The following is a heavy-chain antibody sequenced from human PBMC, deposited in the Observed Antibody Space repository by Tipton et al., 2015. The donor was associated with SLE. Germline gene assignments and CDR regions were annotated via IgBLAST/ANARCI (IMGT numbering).Heavy chain of an antibody. Sequence: TLSLTCAVYGGSFSGYYWSWIRQPPGKGLEWIGKINHSGSTNYNPSLKSRVTISVDTSKNQFSLKLSSVTAADTAVYYCARGPAFGRKKSYFDYWGQGTLVTVSS. CDR3: ARGPAFGRKKSYFDY. CDR2: INHSGST. J-gene: IGHJ4*02. V-gene: IGHV4-34*01. D-gene: IGHD2-15*01. CDR1: GGSFSGYY.